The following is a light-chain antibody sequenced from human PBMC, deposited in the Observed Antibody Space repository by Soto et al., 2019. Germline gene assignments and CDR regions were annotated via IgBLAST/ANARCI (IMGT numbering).Light chain of an antibody. CDR1: QSVSSY. CDR2: DAS. J-gene: IGKJ4*01. V-gene: IGKV3-11*01. Sequence: IVMTQSPATLSVYTGERATLSCRASQSVSSYLAWYQQKPGQAPRLLIYDASNRATGIPARFSGSGSGTDFTLTISSLEPEDFAVYCCQQRSNWISFGGGTKVDI. CDR3: QQRSNWIS.